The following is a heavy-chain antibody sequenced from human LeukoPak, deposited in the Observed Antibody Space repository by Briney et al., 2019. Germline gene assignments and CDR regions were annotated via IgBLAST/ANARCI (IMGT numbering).Heavy chain of an antibody. CDR3: ARDGLDYYYYGMDV. J-gene: IGHJ6*02. D-gene: IGHD3-22*01. V-gene: IGHV4-30-4*01. CDR2: IYYSGST. Sequence: PSETLSLTCTVSGGSISSGDYYWSWIRQPPGKGLEWIGYIYYSGSTYYNPSLKSRVTISVDTSKNQFSLKLSSVTAADTAVYYCARDGLDYYYYGMDVWGQGTTVTVSS. CDR1: GGSISSGDYY.